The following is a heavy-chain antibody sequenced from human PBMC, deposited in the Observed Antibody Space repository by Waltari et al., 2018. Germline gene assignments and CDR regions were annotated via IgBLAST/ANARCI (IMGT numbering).Heavy chain of an antibody. V-gene: IGHV1-8*03. CDR3: ARGVPGGAAFDY. CDR2: MNPNSGNT. D-gene: IGHD1-26*01. Sequence: QVPLVQSGAEVKKPGASVKVPCKASGNNFTRHEIQRVRQATGQGLEWMGWMNPNSGNTGYAQKFQGRVTITRNTSISTAYMELSSLRSEDTAVYYCARGVPGGAAFDYWGQGTLVTVSS. J-gene: IGHJ4*02. CDR1: GNNFTRHE.